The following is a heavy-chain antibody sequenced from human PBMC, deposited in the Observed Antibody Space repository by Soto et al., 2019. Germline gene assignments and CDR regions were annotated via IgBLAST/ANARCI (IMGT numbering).Heavy chain of an antibody. V-gene: IGHV1-69*13. D-gene: IGHD3-22*01. CDR2: ITPMFGKA. CDR3: ARDGALYDSSAYYFLY. CDR1: GGTFSRYT. J-gene: IGHJ4*02. Sequence: GASVKVSCKASGGTFSRYTINRVRQAPGQGLEWMGGITPMFGKANYAQKFQGRITITADESTSTGYMELRSLRSDDTAVYYCARDGALYDSSAYYFLYWGQGTLVTVSS.